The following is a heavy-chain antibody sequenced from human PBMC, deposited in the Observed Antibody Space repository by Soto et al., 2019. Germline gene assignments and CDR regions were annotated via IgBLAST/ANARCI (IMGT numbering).Heavy chain of an antibody. CDR3: ARDPPIVVVVAATPYFDY. J-gene: IGHJ4*02. Sequence: QVQLVESGGGVVQPGRSLRLSCAASGFTFSSYAMHWVRQAPGKGLEWVAVISYDGSNKYYADSVKGRFTISRDNSKNTVYLQMNSLRAEDTAVYYCARDPPIVVVVAATPYFDYWGQGTLVTVSS. CDR1: GFTFSSYA. CDR2: ISYDGSNK. D-gene: IGHD2-15*01. V-gene: IGHV3-30-3*01.